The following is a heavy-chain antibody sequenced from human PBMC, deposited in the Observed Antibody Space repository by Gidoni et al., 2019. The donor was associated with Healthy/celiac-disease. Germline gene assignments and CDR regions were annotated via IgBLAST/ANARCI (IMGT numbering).Heavy chain of an antibody. CDR3: ARLPMVRGVIISLFDY. V-gene: IGHV4-39*01. J-gene: IGHJ4*02. D-gene: IGHD3-10*01. CDR1: GGPISSSRYY. CDR2: IYYSGST. Sequence: HLQLQESGPGLVKPAETLSLTVTVCGGPISSSRYYWGWIRQPPGKGLEWIGGIYYSGSTYYNPSLKSRVTISVDTSKNQFSLKLSSGTAADTAVYYCARLPMVRGVIISLFDYWGQGTLVTVSS.